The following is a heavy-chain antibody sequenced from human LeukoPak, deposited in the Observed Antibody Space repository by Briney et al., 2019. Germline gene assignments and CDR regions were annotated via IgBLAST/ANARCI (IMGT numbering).Heavy chain of an antibody. D-gene: IGHD2/OR15-2a*01. CDR3: AKDRKYYPGY. Sequence: GGSLRLSCAASGFTFSSYAMIWVRQAPGKGREGVSAISGSGGSTYYAVSVKGQFTNSKDNSKNSLDMQMDSVRDEDTVVYCCAKDRKYYPGYWGQGTLVTVSS. CDR1: GFTFSSYA. J-gene: IGHJ4*02. CDR2: ISGSGGST. V-gene: IGHV3-23*01.